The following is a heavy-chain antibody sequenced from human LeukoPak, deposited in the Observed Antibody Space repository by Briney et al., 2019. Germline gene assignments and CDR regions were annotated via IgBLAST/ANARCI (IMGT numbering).Heavy chain of an antibody. D-gene: IGHD1-7*01. Sequence: GGSLRLSCAASGFTFSSYSMNWVRQAPGKGLEWVSYISSSSSTIYFADSVKGRFTISRDNAKNSLYLQMNSLRAEDTAVYYCARDMSDWNYVLSYYYGMDVWGQGTTVTVSS. CDR3: ARDMSDWNYVLSYYYGMDV. J-gene: IGHJ6*02. CDR2: ISSSSSTI. CDR1: GFTFSSYS. V-gene: IGHV3-48*01.